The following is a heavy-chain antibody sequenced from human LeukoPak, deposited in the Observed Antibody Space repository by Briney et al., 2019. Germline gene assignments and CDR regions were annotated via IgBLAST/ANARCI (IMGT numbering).Heavy chain of an antibody. CDR2: INPKSGGA. D-gene: IGHD1-1*01. Sequence: ASVKVSCKASGYTLTDYYMHWARQVPGQGLEWLGCINPKSGGAKNAQEFQGRVTMTLDASINTAYMELSSLKSDDTAVYYCAREGGSTTALDNWGQGTLVTVSS. CDR1: GYTLTDYY. J-gene: IGHJ4*02. V-gene: IGHV1-2*02. CDR3: AREGGSTTALDN.